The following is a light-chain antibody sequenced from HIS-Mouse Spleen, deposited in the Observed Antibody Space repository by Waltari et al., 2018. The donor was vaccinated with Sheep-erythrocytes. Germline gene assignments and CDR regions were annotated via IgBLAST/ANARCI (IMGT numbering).Light chain of an antibody. J-gene: IGLJ1*01. V-gene: IGLV2-11*01. CDR1: SSDVGGYNY. CDR2: DFS. Sequence: QSALTQPRSVSGSPGQAVTISCTGTSSDVGGYNYVSWYEPPPGKAPKLMIYDFSKRPSGVPDRFSGSKSGNTASLTISGLQAEDEADYYCCSYAGSYNHVFATGTKVTVL. CDR3: CSYAGSYNHV.